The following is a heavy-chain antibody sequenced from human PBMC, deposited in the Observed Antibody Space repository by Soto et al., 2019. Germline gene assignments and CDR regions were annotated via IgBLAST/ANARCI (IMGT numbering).Heavy chain of an antibody. CDR3: AKDLGLGVATGIFDY. Sequence: GGSLRLSCAASGFTFSSYAMSWVRQAPGKGLEWVSAISGSGGSTYYADSVKGRFTISRDNSKNTLYLQMTSLRAEDTAVYCCAKDLGLGVATGIFDYWGQGTLVTVSS. CDR1: GFTFSSYA. V-gene: IGHV3-23*01. CDR2: ISGSGGST. J-gene: IGHJ4*02. D-gene: IGHD5-12*01.